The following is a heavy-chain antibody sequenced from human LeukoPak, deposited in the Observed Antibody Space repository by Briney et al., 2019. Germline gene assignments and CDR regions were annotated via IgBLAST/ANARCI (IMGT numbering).Heavy chain of an antibody. Sequence: PGGSLRLSCAASGFTFSSNGMHWVRQAPGKGLEWVSFIRYGGNDERYADSVKGRFTISRDNSKNTLYLQMNSLRADDTAVYYCARVQLSAEGGELDPWGQGTLVIVSS. D-gene: IGHD1-1*01. V-gene: IGHV3-30*02. CDR3: ARVQLSAEGGELDP. CDR1: GFTFSSNG. J-gene: IGHJ5*02. CDR2: IRYGGNDE.